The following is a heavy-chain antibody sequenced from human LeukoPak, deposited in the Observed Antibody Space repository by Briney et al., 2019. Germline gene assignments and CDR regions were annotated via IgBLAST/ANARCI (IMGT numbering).Heavy chain of an antibody. D-gene: IGHD6-13*01. CDR3: ARGPTYSSSWYYFDY. V-gene: IGHV3-53*01. CDR1: GFTISSNY. J-gene: IGHJ4*02. CDR2: IYSGGGT. Sequence: GGSLRLSCAASGFTISSNYMSWVRQAPGKGLEWVSVIYSGGGTYYADSVRGRFTISRDNSKNTLYLQTNSLRAEDTAVYYCARGPTYSSSWYYFDYWGQGTLVTVSS.